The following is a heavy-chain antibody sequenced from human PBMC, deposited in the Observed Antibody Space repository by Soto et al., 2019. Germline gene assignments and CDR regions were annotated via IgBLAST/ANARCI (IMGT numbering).Heavy chain of an antibody. CDR2: ISSSSSYI. Sequence: GGSLRLSCAASGFTFSSYIMNWVRQAPGKGLEWVSSISSSSSYIYYADSVKGRFTISRDNAKNSLYLQMNSLRAEDTAVYYCARDDTLLWFGESRMDVWGQGTTVTVSS. J-gene: IGHJ6*02. CDR1: GFTFSSYI. CDR3: ARDDTLLWFGESRMDV. D-gene: IGHD3-10*01. V-gene: IGHV3-21*01.